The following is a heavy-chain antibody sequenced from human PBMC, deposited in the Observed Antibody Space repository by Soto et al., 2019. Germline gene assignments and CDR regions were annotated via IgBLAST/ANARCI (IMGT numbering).Heavy chain of an antibody. CDR2: IYYSGST. CDR3: ATEPGWYQLDY. CDR1: GGSVTSGNYY. Sequence: NPXATLSLSCTVPGGSVTSGNYYWSWIRQHPGEGLEWIGYIYYSGSTYYNPSLKSRVTISVDTSKNQYSLKLSSVTAAAPAVYYCATEPGWYQLDYWGQGTLVTVSS. D-gene: IGHD2-15*01. J-gene: IGHJ4*02. V-gene: IGHV4-31*03.